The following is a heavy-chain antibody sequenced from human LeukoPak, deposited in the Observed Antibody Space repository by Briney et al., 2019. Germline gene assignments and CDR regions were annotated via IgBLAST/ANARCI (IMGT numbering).Heavy chain of an antibody. J-gene: IGHJ4*02. D-gene: IGHD6-25*01. CDR1: GGSFSGYY. Sequence: SETLSLTCAVYGGSFSGYYWSWIRQPPGKGLEWIGEINHSGSTNYNPSLKSRVTISVDTSKNQFSLKLSSVTAADTAVYYCARGAAAARGEDYWGQGTLVTVSS. CDR3: ARGAAAARGEDY. V-gene: IGHV4-34*01. CDR2: INHSGST.